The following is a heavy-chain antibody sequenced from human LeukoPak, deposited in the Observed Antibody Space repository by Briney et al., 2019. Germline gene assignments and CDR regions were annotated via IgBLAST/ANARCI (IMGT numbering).Heavy chain of an antibody. Sequence: GESLKISCKASGYSFTSYWIGWVRQMPGKGLEWRGIIYPGDSDTRYSPSFQGQVTISADTSISPAYLQRSSLKASDTAMYYCARQTQFSPEYYYDSSGYDAFDIWGQGTMVTVSS. CDR3: ARQTQFSPEYYYDSSGYDAFDI. D-gene: IGHD3-22*01. V-gene: IGHV5-51*01. CDR2: IYPGDSDT. J-gene: IGHJ3*02. CDR1: GYSFTSYW.